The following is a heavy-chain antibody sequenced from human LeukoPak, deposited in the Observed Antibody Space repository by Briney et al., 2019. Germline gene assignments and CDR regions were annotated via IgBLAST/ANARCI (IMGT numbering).Heavy chain of an antibody. CDR3: ASGSGSGSTDY. CDR1: GFTFSSYL. D-gene: IGHD3-10*01. Sequence: PGGSLRLSCAASGFTFSSYLMHWVRQAAGKGLVWVSRVNSDGSSTRYADSVKGRFTISRDNAKNTLYLQMNSLRAEDTALYYCASGSGSGSTDYWGQGTLVTVSS. V-gene: IGHV3-74*01. J-gene: IGHJ4*02. CDR2: VNSDGSST.